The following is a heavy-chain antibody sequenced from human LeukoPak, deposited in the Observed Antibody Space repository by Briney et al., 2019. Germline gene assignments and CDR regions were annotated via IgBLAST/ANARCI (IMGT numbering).Heavy chain of an antibody. D-gene: IGHD6-19*01. J-gene: IGHJ4*02. CDR3: ARRPSIAVAGPFKY. CDR2: INHSGTT. Sequence: SETLSLTCAVYGGSFSGYYWSWIRQPPGKGLEWIGEINHSGTTNYNPSLKSRVTISVDTSKTQFSLKRSSVTAADTAVYYCARRPSIAVAGPFKYWGQGTLVTVSS. CDR1: GGSFSGYY. V-gene: IGHV4-34*01.